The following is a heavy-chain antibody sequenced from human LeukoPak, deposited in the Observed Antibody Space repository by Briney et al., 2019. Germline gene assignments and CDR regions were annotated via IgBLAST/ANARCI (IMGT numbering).Heavy chain of an antibody. CDR1: GFTFRDFG. CDR2: INGGGDST. D-gene: IGHD2-2*01. Sequence: PGGSLRLSCAASGFTFRDFGMNWVRQTPEKGLEWISHINGGGDSTHYADSVKGRFAMSRDNSKNTLSLQMNSLRSEDTAIYYCAKRAISPRPFDCWGQGTLVTVSS. CDR3: AKRAISPRPFDC. J-gene: IGHJ4*02. V-gene: IGHV3-23*01.